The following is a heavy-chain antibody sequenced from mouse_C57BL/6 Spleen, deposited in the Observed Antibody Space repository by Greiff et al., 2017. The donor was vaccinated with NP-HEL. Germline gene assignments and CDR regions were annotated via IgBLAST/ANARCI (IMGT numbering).Heavy chain of an antibody. CDR2: ISYSGST. D-gene: IGHD1-1*01. CDR1: GYSITSGYD. V-gene: IGHV3-1*01. CDR3: ARDYYGRNWYFDV. J-gene: IGHJ1*03. Sequence: VQLQQSGPGMVKPSQSLSLTCTVTGYSITSGYDWHWIRHFPGNKLEWMGYISYSGSTNYNPSLKSRISITHDTSKNHFFLKLNSVTTEDTATYYCARDYYGRNWYFDVWGTGTTVTVSS.